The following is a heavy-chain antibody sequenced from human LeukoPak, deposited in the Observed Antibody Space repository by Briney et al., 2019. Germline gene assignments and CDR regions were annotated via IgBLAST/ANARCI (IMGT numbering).Heavy chain of an antibody. Sequence: GGSLRLSCAASEFTFSSYEMNWVRQAPGKGLEWVSYISSSSSYIYYADSVKGRFTISRDNAKNSLYLQMNSLRAEDTAVYYCARGIPYYHYMDVWGKGTTVTISS. CDR1: EFTFSSYE. J-gene: IGHJ6*03. V-gene: IGHV3-21*05. CDR3: ARGIPYYHYMDV. CDR2: ISSSSSYI.